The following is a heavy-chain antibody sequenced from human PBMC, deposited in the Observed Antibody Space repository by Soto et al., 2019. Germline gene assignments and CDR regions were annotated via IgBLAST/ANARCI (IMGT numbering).Heavy chain of an antibody. CDR3: AHRVDMARGPYNYFGP. V-gene: IGHV2-5*01. J-gene: IGHJ5*02. D-gene: IGHD3-10*01. Sequence: SGPTLVNPTQTLTLTCSFSGFSLTTGVGVGWIRQPPGKALEWLAIIYWNDEKLYNPSLKTRLTITKDTSKNQVVLTVTDMDPVDTATYYCAHRVDMARGPYNYFGPWGQGTLVTVSS. CDR1: GFSLTTGVG. CDR2: IYWNDEK.